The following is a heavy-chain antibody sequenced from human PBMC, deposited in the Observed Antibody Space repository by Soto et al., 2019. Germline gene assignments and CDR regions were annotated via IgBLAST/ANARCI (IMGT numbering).Heavy chain of an antibody. CDR1: GGSFSGYY. Sequence: SETLSLTCAVYGGSFSGYYWSWIRQPPGKGLEWIGEINHSGSTNYNPSLKSRVTISVDTSKNQFSLKLSSVTAADTAVDYCARGRGVGATPYYYYYMDVWGKGTTVTVSS. J-gene: IGHJ6*03. CDR3: ARGRGVGATPYYYYYMDV. D-gene: IGHD1-26*01. CDR2: INHSGST. V-gene: IGHV4-34*01.